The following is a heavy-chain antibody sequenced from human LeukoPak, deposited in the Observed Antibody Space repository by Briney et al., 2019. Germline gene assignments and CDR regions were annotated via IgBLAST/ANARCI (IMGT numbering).Heavy chain of an antibody. D-gene: IGHD5-18*01. CDR2: VYYGGST. CDR3: ARSEYSYGLLDY. CDR1: GGSISSSSYY. V-gene: IGHV4-39*07. Sequence: SETLSLTCTVSGGSISSSSYYWGWIRQPPGKGLEWIGSVYYGGSTYYNPSLKSRVTISVDTSKNQFSLKLSSVTAADTAVYYCARSEYSYGLLDYWGQGTLVTVSS. J-gene: IGHJ4*02.